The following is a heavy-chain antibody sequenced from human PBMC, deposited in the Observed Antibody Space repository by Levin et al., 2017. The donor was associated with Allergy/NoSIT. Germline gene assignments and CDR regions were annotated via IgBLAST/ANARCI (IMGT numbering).Heavy chain of an antibody. V-gene: IGHV4-34*01. CDR1: GGSFSGYY. CDR3: ARNPRGVGAFEY. J-gene: IGHJ4*02. Sequence: SETLSLTCAVYGGSFSGYYWSWIRQPPGKGLEWIGEINHSGSTNYNPSLKSRVTISVDTSKNQFSLKLSSVTAADTAVYYCARNPRGVGAFEYWGQGTLVTVSS. D-gene: IGHD3-10*01. CDR2: INHSGST.